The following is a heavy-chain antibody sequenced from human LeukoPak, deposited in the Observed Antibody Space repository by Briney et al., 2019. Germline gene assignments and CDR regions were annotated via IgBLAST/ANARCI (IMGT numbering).Heavy chain of an antibody. CDR1: GFTFSSYA. CDR3: AKDRSCTNDICHGDFDY. D-gene: IGHD2-8*01. CDR2: ISGSGGST. V-gene: IGHV3-23*01. J-gene: IGHJ4*02. Sequence: GGSLRLSCAASGFTFSSYAGSWVRQAPGKGLEWVSSISGSGGSTYSADSVKGRFTISRDNSKNTLYLKMNSMRAEDTALYYCAKDRSCTNDICHGDFDYWGQGTLVTVSS.